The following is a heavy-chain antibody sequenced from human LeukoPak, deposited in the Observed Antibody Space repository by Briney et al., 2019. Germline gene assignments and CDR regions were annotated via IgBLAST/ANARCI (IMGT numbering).Heavy chain of an antibody. CDR1: GFTFSSYE. V-gene: IGHV3-48*03. Sequence: GGSLRLSCAASGFTFSSYEMNWVRQAPGKGPEWVSYISNSGTAIYYADSVKGRFTISRDNAKSSLYLQMNSLRAEDTAVYYCARAGYSMDTEYFQHWGQGTLVTVSS. CDR3: ARAGYSMDTEYFQH. D-gene: IGHD5-18*01. CDR2: ISNSGTAI. J-gene: IGHJ1*01.